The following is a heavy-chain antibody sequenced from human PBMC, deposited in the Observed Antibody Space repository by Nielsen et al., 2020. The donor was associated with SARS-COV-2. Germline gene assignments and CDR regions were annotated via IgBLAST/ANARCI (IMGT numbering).Heavy chain of an antibody. Sequence: GGSLRLSCAASGFTFSSYAMSWVRQAPGKGLEWVSAISGSGGSTYYADSVKGRFTISRHNSKNTLYHQMNSLRAEATAVYYCARDDGYKGYWGQGTLVTVSS. CDR2: ISGSGGST. D-gene: IGHD5-24*01. V-gene: IGHV3-23*01. CDR1: GFTFSSYA. J-gene: IGHJ4*02. CDR3: ARDDGYKGY.